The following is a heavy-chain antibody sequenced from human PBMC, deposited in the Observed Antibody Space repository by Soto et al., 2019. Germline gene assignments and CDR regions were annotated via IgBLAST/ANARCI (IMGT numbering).Heavy chain of an antibody. CDR2: IYYSGST. CDR3: ARREKIFGVLTSGNWFDP. D-gene: IGHD3-16*01. J-gene: IGHJ5*02. CDR1: GGPISSSSYY. V-gene: IGHV4-39*01. Sequence: QLQLQESGPGLVKPSETLSLTCTVSGGPISSSSYYWGWIRQPPGKGLEWIGSIYYSGSTYYNPSLKSRVTISVDTSKNQFSLKLSSVTAADTAVYYCARREKIFGVLTSGNWFDPWGQGTLVTVSS.